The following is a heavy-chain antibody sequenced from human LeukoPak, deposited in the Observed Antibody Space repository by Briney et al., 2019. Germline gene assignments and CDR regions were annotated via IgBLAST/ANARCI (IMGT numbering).Heavy chain of an antibody. V-gene: IGHV4-34*01. J-gene: IGHJ4*02. CDR3: ARGPLTTVFDY. D-gene: IGHD4-11*01. CDR2: INHSGST. CDR1: GGSFSGYY. Sequence: SETLSPTCAVYGGSFSGYYWSWIRQPPGKGLEWIGEINHSGSTNYNPSLKSRVTISVDTSKNQFSLKLSSVTAADTAVYYCARGPLTTVFDYWGQGTLVTVSS.